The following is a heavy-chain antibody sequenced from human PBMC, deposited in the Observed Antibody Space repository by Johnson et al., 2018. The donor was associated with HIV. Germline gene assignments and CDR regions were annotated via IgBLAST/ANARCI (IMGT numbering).Heavy chain of an antibody. Sequence: QVQLVESGGDVVQPGRSLRLSCAASGFTFSSYGMHWVCQAPGKGLEWVAVISYDGSNKYYADSVKGRFTISRDNSKNTLYLQMNSLRAEDTAVYYCASGGWLEGAFDIWGQGTMVTVSS. V-gene: IGHV3-30*03. CDR2: ISYDGSNK. D-gene: IGHD6-19*01. CDR1: GFTFSSYG. J-gene: IGHJ3*02. CDR3: ASGGWLEGAFDI.